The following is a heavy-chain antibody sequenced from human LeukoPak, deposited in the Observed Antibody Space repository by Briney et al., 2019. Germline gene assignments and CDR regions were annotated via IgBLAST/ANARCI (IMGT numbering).Heavy chain of an antibody. Sequence: PGRSLRLSCAASGFTFSSYEMNWVRQAPGKGLEWVSYISSSGSTIYYADSVKGRFTISRDNAKNSLYLRMNSLRAEDTAVYYCARYTMVRGLFDYWGQGTLVTVSS. CDR3: ARYTMVRGLFDY. CDR2: ISSSGSTI. V-gene: IGHV3-48*03. D-gene: IGHD3-10*01. J-gene: IGHJ4*02. CDR1: GFTFSSYE.